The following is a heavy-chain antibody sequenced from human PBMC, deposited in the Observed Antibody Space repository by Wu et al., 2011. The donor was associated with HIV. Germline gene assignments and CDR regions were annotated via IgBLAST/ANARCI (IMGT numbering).Heavy chain of an antibody. CDR2: ISGYNGNT. CDR3: AGSYYNSYYYYGMDV. D-gene: IGHD3-10*01. CDR1: GYTFTSYG. J-gene: IGHJ6*02. V-gene: IGHV1-18*01. Sequence: QVQLVQSGTEVKKPGASVKVSCKASGYTFTSYGISWVRQAPGQGLEWMGWISGYNGNTNYAQNFQGRVTMTTDTSTSTAYMELRSLRSDDTAVYYCAGSYYNSYYYYGMDVWGQGTTVTVSS.